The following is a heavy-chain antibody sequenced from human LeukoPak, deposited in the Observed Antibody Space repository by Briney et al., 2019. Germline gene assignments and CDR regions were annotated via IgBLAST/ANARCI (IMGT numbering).Heavy chain of an antibody. D-gene: IGHD3-10*01. Sequence: SGTLSLTCTVSGGSISSGVYYWCWIRQPPGKGLEWIGYIYYSGSTYYKPSLKSRVTISVDTSKNQFSLKLSSVTAADTPVYYCARGATMVRGVIIPVWFDPWGQGTLVTVSP. J-gene: IGHJ5*02. V-gene: IGHV4-30-4*01. CDR1: GGSISSGVYY. CDR2: IYYSGST. CDR3: ARGATMVRGVIIPVWFDP.